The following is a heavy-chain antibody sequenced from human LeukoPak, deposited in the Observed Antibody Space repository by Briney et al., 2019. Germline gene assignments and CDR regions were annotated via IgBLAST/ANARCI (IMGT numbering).Heavy chain of an antibody. J-gene: IGHJ2*01. V-gene: IGHV4-61*01. CDR2: IYYSGST. CDR1: GYSISSGYY. CDR3: ARGSVDTAMADYWYFDL. Sequence: SETLSLTCTVSGYSISSGYYWGWIRQPPGKGLEWIGYIYYSGSTNYNPSLKSRVTISVDTSKNQFSLKLSSVTAADTAVYYCARGSVDTAMADYWYFDLWGRGTLVTVSS. D-gene: IGHD5-18*01.